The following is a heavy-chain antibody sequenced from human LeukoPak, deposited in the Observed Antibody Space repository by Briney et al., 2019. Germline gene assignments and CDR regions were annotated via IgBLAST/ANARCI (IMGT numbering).Heavy chain of an antibody. D-gene: IGHD3-9*01. CDR2: ISPNNGGT. J-gene: IGHJ3*02. V-gene: IGHV1-2*02. Sequence: ASVKVSCKASGYTFTGYYIHWVRQAPGQGLEWVGWISPNNGGTNYAQKFQGRVIMTRDTSISTAYMELSRLRSDDTAVYYCARDREGYYDILTGYYGVGAFDIWGQGTMVTVSS. CDR3: ARDREGYYDILTGYYGVGAFDI. CDR1: GYTFTGYY.